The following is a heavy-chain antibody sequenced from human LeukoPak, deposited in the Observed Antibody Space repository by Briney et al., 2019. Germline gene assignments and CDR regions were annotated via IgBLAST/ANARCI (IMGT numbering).Heavy chain of an antibody. J-gene: IGHJ4*02. Sequence: GRSLRLSCAASGFTFDDYAMHWVRQGPGKGLEWVSSISWNNGSIGYADSVKGRFTISRDNAKNSLYPQMSSLRAEDTALYYCARGWQGSFDYWGQGTLVTVSS. CDR3: ARGWQGSFDY. CDR2: ISWNNGSI. D-gene: IGHD2-15*01. CDR1: GFTFDDYA. V-gene: IGHV3-9*01.